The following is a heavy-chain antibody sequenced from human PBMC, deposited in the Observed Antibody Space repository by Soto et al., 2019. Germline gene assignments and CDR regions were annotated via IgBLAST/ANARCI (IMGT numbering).Heavy chain of an antibody. CDR3: AKVREDIVLLVALDY. V-gene: IGHV3-23*01. Sequence: PGGSLRLSCAASGFSFSNYAMSWVRQAPAQGLEWVASITTRGGRTYYVDSVKGRLTISRDNSKNTLYLQMNNLRPEDTAVYYCAKVREDIVLLVALDYWGQGTLVTVSS. CDR1: GFSFSNYA. CDR2: ITTRGGRT. J-gene: IGHJ4*02. D-gene: IGHD2-8*01.